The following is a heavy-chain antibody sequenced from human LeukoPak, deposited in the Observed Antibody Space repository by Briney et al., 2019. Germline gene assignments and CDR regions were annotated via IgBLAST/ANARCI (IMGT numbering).Heavy chain of an antibody. CDR2: ISGSGDNT. J-gene: IGHJ3*02. CDR3: ARRHPQIAARPVFGAFDI. CDR1: GFTFSNYA. Sequence: PGGSLRFSCAVSGFTFSNYAMSWVRQAPGKGLEWVSAISGSGDNTYYADSVKGRFTISRDNSKNTLYLQMNSLRAEDTAVYYCARRHPQIAARPVFGAFDIWGQGTMVTVSS. V-gene: IGHV3-23*01. D-gene: IGHD6-6*01.